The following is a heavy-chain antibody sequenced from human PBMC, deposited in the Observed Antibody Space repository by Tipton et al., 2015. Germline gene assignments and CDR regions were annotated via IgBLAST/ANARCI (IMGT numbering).Heavy chain of an antibody. J-gene: IGHJ5*02. D-gene: IGHD3-16*02. V-gene: IGHV5-51*01. Sequence: QLVQSGAEGKKPGESLKISCKGSGYSFTSHWIGWVRQMPGKGLEWMGIIYPEDSDTRYSPSFRGQVTISADTSISTAYLQWSSLKASDTAMYYCARHGAPIVSTNWFDPWGQGTLVTVSS. CDR3: ARHGAPIVSTNWFDP. CDR2: IYPEDSDT. CDR1: GYSFTSHW.